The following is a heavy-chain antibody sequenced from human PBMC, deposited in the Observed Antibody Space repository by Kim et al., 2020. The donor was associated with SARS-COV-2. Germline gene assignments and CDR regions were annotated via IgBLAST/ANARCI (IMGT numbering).Heavy chain of an antibody. V-gene: IGHV1-24*01. CDR2: FDPEDGET. CDR3: ATAVVYCGGDCSFDY. J-gene: IGHJ4*02. Sequence: ASVKVSCKVSGYTLTELSMHWVRQAPGKGLEWMGRFDPEDGETIYAQKFQGRVTMTEDTSTDTAHMELSSLRSEDTAVYYCATAVVYCGGDCSFDYWDQGTLVTVSS. D-gene: IGHD2-21*02. CDR1: GYTLTELS.